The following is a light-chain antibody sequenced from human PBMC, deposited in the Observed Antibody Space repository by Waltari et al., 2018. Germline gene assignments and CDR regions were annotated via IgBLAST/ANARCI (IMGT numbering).Light chain of an antibody. V-gene: IGKV1-39*01. Sequence: TCRASQSISTYLNWYQQKPGKVPKLLIYGASRMQSGVPSRFSGSGSGTDFTLTISSLQPEDFATYYCQQTYSSPYTFGQGTKVEIK. CDR2: GAS. CDR1: QSISTY. J-gene: IGKJ2*01. CDR3: QQTYSSPYT.